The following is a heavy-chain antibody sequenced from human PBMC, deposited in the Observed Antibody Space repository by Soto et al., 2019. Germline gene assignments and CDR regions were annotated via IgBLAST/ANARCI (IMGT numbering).Heavy chain of an antibody. CDR2: INHSGST. D-gene: IGHD3-16*01. J-gene: IGHJ3*02. CDR3: ARVIPYDYIWGSYAFDI. CDR1: GGSFSGYY. V-gene: IGHV4-34*01. Sequence: SETLSLTCAVYGGSFSGYYWSWIRQPPGKGLEWIGEINHSGSTNYNPSLKSRVTISVDTSKNQFSLKLSSVTAADTAVYYCARVIPYDYIWGSYAFDIWGQGTMVTVSS.